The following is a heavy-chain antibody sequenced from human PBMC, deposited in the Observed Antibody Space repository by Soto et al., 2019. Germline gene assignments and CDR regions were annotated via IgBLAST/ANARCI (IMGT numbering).Heavy chain of an antibody. CDR1: GYSFTSYD. Sequence: ASVKVSCKASGYSFTSYDINWVRQATGQGLEWMGWMDPKTGNTDYGQKFQGRVTMSTDTSASTAYMEVRSLRSDDTAVYYCARDQGTYGTSSHYWGQGTLVTVSS. V-gene: IGHV1-8*01. CDR2: MDPKTGNT. CDR3: ARDQGTYGTSSHY. J-gene: IGHJ4*02. D-gene: IGHD3-16*01.